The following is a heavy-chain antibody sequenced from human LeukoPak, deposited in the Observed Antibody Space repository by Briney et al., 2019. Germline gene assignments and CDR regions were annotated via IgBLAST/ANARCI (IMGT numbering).Heavy chain of an antibody. J-gene: IGHJ4*02. Sequence: GRSLRLSCAASEFTFSSYGMHWVRQAPGKGLEWVAVISYDGSNKYYADSVKGRFTISRDNSKNTLYLQMNSLRAEDTAVYYCAKFSTSYYGSGSYPHDYWGQGTLVTVSS. V-gene: IGHV3-30*18. D-gene: IGHD3-10*01. CDR3: AKFSTSYYGSGSYPHDY. CDR1: EFTFSSYG. CDR2: ISYDGSNK.